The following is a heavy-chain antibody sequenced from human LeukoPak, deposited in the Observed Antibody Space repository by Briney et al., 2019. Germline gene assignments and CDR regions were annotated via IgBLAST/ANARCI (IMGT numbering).Heavy chain of an antibody. CDR2: IYTSGST. CDR1: GGSISSGSYY. CDR3: ARTQGYSYDEGYYMDV. Sequence: PSETLSLTCTVSGGSISSGSYYWSWIRQPAGKGLEWIGRIYTSGSTNYNPSLKSRVTISVDTSKNQFSLKLSSVTAADTAVYYCARTQGYSYDEGYYMDVWGKGTTVTVSS. V-gene: IGHV4-61*02. D-gene: IGHD5-18*01. J-gene: IGHJ6*03.